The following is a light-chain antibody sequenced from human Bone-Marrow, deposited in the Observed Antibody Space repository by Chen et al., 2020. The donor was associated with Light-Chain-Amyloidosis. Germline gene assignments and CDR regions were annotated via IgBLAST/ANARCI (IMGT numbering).Light chain of an antibody. J-gene: IGLJ2*01. Sequence: QSVLTQPPSVSGAPGQRVTISCSGSSSNVGAGYDVQWYQQLPETAPKLLIYGNNDRPSGVPDRFSGSKSGTSASLVITGLQAEDEAEYDGQSYDTALSGSVFGGGTKLTV. CDR3: QSYDTALSGSV. CDR2: GNN. CDR1: SSNVGAGYD. V-gene: IGLV1-40*01.